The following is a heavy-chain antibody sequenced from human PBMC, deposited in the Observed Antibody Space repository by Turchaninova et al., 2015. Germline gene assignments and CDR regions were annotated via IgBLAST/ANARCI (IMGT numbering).Heavy chain of an antibody. V-gene: IGHV4-34*01. D-gene: IGHD4-11*01. CDR1: GGSFSGDY. CDR2: INHSGST. Sequence: QVQLQQXGXGLXXPSATXSLTXPVYGGSFSGDYLSWIRQPPGKGLEGSGEINHSGSTNYNPSLKSRVTISVDTSKNQFSLKLSSVTAADTAVYYCARGRLQSRRPFDYWGQGTLVTVSS. CDR3: ARGRLQSRRPFDY. J-gene: IGHJ4*02.